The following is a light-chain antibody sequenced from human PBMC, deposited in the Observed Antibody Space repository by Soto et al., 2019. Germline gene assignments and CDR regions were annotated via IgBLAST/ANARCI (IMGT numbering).Light chain of an antibody. CDR1: RGIITG. V-gene: IGKV1-5*01. J-gene: IGKJ4*01. CDR2: DAS. Sequence: DIQMTQSPSTLFASVGDRFTITGRAGRGIITGLAWYQQKPGKAPNLLIYDASGLESGVPSRFSGSGSGTEFTLAISSLQPDDFATYFCQQYISYPLTFGGGTKVEIK. CDR3: QQYISYPLT.